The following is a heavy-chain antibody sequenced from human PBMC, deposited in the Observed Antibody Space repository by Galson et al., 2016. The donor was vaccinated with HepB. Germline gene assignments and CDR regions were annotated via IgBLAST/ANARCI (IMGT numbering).Heavy chain of an antibody. J-gene: IGHJ6*02. D-gene: IGHD3-22*01. CDR1: GASISSYY. V-gene: IGHV4-59*08. Sequence: ETLSLTCTVSGASISSYYWSWIRQPPGKGLEWIGFIYYSGSTNYSPSLKSRVTISRDTSKNQFSLKLSSVTAADTAVYYCARQPWGYYDRSGYSGGMDVWGQSTTVTVSS. CDR3: ARQPWGYYDRSGYSGGMDV. CDR2: IYYSGST.